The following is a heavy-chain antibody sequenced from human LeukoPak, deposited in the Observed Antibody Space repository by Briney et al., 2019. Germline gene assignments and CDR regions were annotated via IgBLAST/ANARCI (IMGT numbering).Heavy chain of an antibody. V-gene: IGHV3-33*01. CDR3: ARDRGYDRYFDL. CDR1: GFTFSYYG. D-gene: IGHD3-10*01. CDR2: IWYDGSNK. J-gene: IGHJ2*01. Sequence: PGGSLRLSCAASGFTFSYYGMHWVRQAPGKGLEWVALIWYDGSNKYYADSAKGRFTISRDDSKNTLYLQMNSLRGEDTAVYYCARDRGYDRYFDLWGRGTLVTVSS.